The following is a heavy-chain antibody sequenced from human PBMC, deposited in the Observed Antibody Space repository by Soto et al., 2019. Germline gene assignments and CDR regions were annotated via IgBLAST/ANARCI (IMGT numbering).Heavy chain of an antibody. V-gene: IGHV3-11*05. D-gene: IGHD3-16*01. CDR3: ARDDVRCSSMLSDF. Sequence: QVQLVESGGGLVKPGGSLRLSCAASGFMFSDHYMSWIRQAPGKGLEWISYITSIGGYTKYADSVKGRYTISRDNAKDSVYLQMSSLRVEDTAVYYCARDDVRCSSMLSDFWGQGAMVTVSS. CDR2: ITSIGGYT. J-gene: IGHJ4*02. CDR1: GFMFSDHY.